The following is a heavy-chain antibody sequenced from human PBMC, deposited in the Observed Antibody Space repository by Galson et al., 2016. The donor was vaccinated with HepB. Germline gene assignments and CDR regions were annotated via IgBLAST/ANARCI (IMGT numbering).Heavy chain of an antibody. CDR1: GFTFSSYG. Sequence: SLRLSCAASGFTFSSYGMHWVRQAPGKGLEWVAVIWYDGSNKYYADSVEGRFTISRDNSKNTLYLQMNSLRAEDTAVYYCAKGHWNYEYYFDYWGQGTLVTVSS. CDR2: IWYDGSNK. J-gene: IGHJ4*02. CDR3: AKGHWNYEYYFDY. D-gene: IGHD1-7*01. V-gene: IGHV3-33*06.